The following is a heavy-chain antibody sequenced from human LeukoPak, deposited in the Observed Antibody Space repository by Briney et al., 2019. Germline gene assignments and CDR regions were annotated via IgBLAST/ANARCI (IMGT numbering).Heavy chain of an antibody. D-gene: IGHD3-10*01. CDR1: GGSITSAGYY. J-gene: IGHJ6*02. CDR2: MYYSGST. V-gene: IGHV4-31*03. Sequence: SQTLSLTCTVSGGSITSAGYYRSWIRQHPGKGLEWIGYMYYSGSTYYNPSLKSRVTISADTSKSQFSLRLSSVTAADTAVYYCARDAEYYYGSGSYSSGIDVWGQGTTVTVSS. CDR3: ARDAEYYYGSGSYSSGIDV.